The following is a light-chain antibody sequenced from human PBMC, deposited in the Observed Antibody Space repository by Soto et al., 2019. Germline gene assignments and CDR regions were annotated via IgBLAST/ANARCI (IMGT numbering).Light chain of an antibody. CDR2: DVT. J-gene: IGLJ1*01. CDR3: SSFAGTNSFV. V-gene: IGLV2-11*01. Sequence: QSVLTQPRSVSGSPGQSVTISCTGTSSDVGGHNFVSWYQQHPGKAPQLMIYDVTKRPSGVPDRFSGSKSGNTASLTISGLQAEDEADYYCSSFAGTNSFVFGTGTKVTVL. CDR1: SSDVGGHNF.